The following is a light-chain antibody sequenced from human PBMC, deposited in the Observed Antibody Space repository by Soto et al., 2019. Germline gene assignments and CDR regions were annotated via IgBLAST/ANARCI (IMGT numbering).Light chain of an antibody. V-gene: IGLV4-69*01. CDR1: SGHSSYA. CDR2: LNSDGSH. CDR3: QTWGTGTHWV. J-gene: IGLJ3*02. Sequence: QPVLTQSPSASASLGASVKLTCTLSSGHSSYAIAWHQQQPEKGPRYLMKLNSDGSHSKGDGIPDRFSGSSSGAERYLTISSLRSEDAGDYHCQTWGTGTHWVFGGGTKLTVL.